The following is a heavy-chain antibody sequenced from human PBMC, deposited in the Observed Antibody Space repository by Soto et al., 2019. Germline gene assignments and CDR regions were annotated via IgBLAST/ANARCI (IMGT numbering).Heavy chain of an antibody. CDR2: INWNSDKV. D-gene: IGHD6-25*01. V-gene: IGHV3-9*01. CDR3: AKDKGGTPYYIDS. CDR1: GFNFGNYA. Sequence: VVLVESGGGLVQPGRSLRLSCAVSGFNFGNYAMHWVRQAPGKGLGWVAAINWNSDKVAYAGSVVGRFTIFRDSAKNSLHLQMNDLTTEDTAIYYCAKDKGGTPYYIDSWGQGILVTVSS. J-gene: IGHJ4*02.